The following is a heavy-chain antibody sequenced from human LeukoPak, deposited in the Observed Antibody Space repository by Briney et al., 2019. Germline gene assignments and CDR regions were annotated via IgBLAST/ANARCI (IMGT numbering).Heavy chain of an antibody. J-gene: IGHJ4*02. Sequence: SETLSLTCTVSGGSISSYYWSWIRQPAGKGLEWIGRIYTSGSTNYNPSLKSRVTISVDTSKNQFSLKLSSVTAADTAVYYCARMYYDILTGYYDTVDYWGQGTLVTVSS. D-gene: IGHD3-9*01. V-gene: IGHV4-4*07. CDR2: IYTSGST. CDR1: GGSISSYY. CDR3: ARMYYDILTGYYDTVDY.